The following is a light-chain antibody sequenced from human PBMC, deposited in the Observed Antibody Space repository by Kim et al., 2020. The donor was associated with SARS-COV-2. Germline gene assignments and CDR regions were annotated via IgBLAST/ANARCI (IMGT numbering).Light chain of an antibody. CDR2: SSD. Sequence: GQGVTTACSGSNSNIRSHTVIWYQQLPGTAPQLLIYSSDQRPSGVPDRFSGSKSGTSASLAISGLQSEDESDYYCAAWDDSLNARVFGGGTQLTVL. J-gene: IGLJ3*02. V-gene: IGLV1-44*01. CDR3: AAWDDSLNARV. CDR1: NSNIRSHT.